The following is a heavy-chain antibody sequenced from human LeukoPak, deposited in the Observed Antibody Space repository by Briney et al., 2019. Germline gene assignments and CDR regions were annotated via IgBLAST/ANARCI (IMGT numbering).Heavy chain of an antibody. CDR3: AKDQGYSYGYDAFDI. J-gene: IGHJ3*02. CDR2: IRYDGSNK. V-gene: IGHV3-30*02. Sequence: GGSLRLSCAASGFTFSSYGMHWVRQAPGKGLEWVAFIRYDGSNKYYADSVKGRFTISRDNSKNTLYLQMNSLRAEDTAVYYCAKDQGYSYGYDAFDIWDQGTMVTVSS. D-gene: IGHD5-18*01. CDR1: GFTFSSYG.